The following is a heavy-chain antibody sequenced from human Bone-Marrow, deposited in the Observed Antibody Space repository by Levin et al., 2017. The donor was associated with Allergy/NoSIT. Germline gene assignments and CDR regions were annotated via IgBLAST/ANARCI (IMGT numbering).Heavy chain of an antibody. CDR1: GFTFSSYG. V-gene: IGHV3-33*01. D-gene: IGHD3-16*01. Sequence: GGSLRLSCAASGFTFSSYGMHWVRQAPGKGLEWVAVIWYDGSNKYYADSVKGRFTISRDNSKNTLYLQMNSLRAEDTAVYYCARGRLPGQQGGSDAFDIWGQGTMVTVSS. J-gene: IGHJ3*02. CDR3: ARGRLPGQQGGSDAFDI. CDR2: IWYDGSNK.